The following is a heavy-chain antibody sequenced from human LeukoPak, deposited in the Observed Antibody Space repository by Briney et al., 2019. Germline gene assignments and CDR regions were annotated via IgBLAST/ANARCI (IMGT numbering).Heavy chain of an antibody. CDR3: ARVRCSGGSCFYFDH. V-gene: IGHV4-4*02. J-gene: IGHJ4*02. Sequence: SETLSLTCAVSGDSIRTADWWTWVRQPPGEGLEWIGEANYWGTTHYNASLRGRVTISVDESKNQFSLRLNSVTAADTAVYYCARVRCSGGSCFYFDHWGQGTLVTVSS. D-gene: IGHD2-15*01. CDR2: ANYWGTT. CDR1: GDSIRTADW.